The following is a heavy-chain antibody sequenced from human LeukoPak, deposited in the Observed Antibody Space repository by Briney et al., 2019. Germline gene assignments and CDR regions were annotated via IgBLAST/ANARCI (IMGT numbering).Heavy chain of an antibody. V-gene: IGHV4-34*01. J-gene: IGHJ3*02. D-gene: IGHD3-10*01. Sequence: SETLSLTCAVYGGSFNNYYWSWIRQPPGTGLEWIGEINHSGSTKYNPSLKSRVTISVDTSKKQFSLKLSSVTAADTAVYYCARRPTDGSGAFDIWGQGTMVTVSS. CDR1: GGSFNNYY. CDR3: ARRPTDGSGAFDI. CDR2: INHSGST.